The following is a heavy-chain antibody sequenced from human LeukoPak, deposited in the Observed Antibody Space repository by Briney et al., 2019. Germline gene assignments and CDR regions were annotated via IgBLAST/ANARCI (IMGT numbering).Heavy chain of an antibody. CDR1: GYTFTGYY. D-gene: IGHD6-13*01. V-gene: IGHV1-18*04. CDR2: INTYNGNT. Sequence: ASVKVSCKTSGYTFTGYYMHWVRQAPGQGLEWVGWINTYNGNTKYTERFQGRVTMTTDTSTTTAYMELKSLRSDDTAIYYCAKDRAAARNFDIWGQGTLVTVSS. J-gene: IGHJ4*02. CDR3: AKDRAAARNFDI.